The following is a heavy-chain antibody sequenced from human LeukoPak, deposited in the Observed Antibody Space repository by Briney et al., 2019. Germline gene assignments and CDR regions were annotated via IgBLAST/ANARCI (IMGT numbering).Heavy chain of an antibody. CDR2: INHSGST. D-gene: IGHD4-17*01. V-gene: IGHV4-34*01. Sequence: PSETLSLTCAVYGVSFSGYYWSWIRQPPGKGLEWIGEINHSGSTNYNPSLKSRVTISVDTSKNQFSLKLSSVTAADTAIYYCTREYGFMTTVFHAFDIWGQGTMVTVSS. J-gene: IGHJ3*02. CDR3: TREYGFMTTVFHAFDI. CDR1: GVSFSGYY.